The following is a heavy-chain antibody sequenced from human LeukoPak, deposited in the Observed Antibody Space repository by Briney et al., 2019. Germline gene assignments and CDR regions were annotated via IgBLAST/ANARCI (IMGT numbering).Heavy chain of an antibody. V-gene: IGHV3-15*07. CDR2: IKSKTDGGTT. CDR1: GFTFNNAW. Sequence: GGSLRLSCAASGFTFNNAWMNWVRQASGKGLEWVGRIKSKTDGGTTDYAAPVKGRFTISRDDSIHTLNLQMNSLKTEDTAVYYCTTDLGYHDFWSGYNCYYAMDVWGQGTTVTVSS. D-gene: IGHD3-3*01. J-gene: IGHJ6*02. CDR3: TTDLGYHDFWSGYNCYYAMDV.